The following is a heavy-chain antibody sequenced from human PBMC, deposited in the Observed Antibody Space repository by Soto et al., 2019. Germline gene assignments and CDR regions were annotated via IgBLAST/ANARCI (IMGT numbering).Heavy chain of an antibody. J-gene: IGHJ6*02. CDR2: LYIAGST. CDR1: GGSISRYY. CDR3: ARDLWGYCGTDCYPLDV. V-gene: IGHV4-59*01. D-gene: IGHD2-21*02. Sequence: QVRLQESGPGLVKPSETLSLTCTVSGGSISRYYWSWIRQPPGKGLEWIGYLYIAGSTIYNPSLKRRVTISVDMSQDQFPLNLNYVTAADTAVYYCARDLWGYCGTDCYPLDVWGQGTTVTVSS.